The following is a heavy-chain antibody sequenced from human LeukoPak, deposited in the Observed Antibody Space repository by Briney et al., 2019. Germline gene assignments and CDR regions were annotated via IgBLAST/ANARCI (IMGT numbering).Heavy chain of an antibody. CDR1: GYTFTSYY. CDR2: INPSGGST. CDR3: ARGLVAYSGRQDAFDI. V-gene: IGHV1-46*01. Sequence: ASVKVSCKASGYTFTSYYMHWVRQAPGQGLEWMGIINPSGGSTSYAQKFQGRVTMTRDMSTSTVYMELSSLRSEDTAVYYCARGLVAYSGRQDAFDIWGQGTMVTVSS. J-gene: IGHJ3*02. D-gene: IGHD1-26*01.